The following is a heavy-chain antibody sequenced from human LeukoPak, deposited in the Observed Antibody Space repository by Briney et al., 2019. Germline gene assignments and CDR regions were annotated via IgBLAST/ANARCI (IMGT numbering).Heavy chain of an antibody. CDR3: VRDRQHCSGGNCYSEDLPDS. CDR2: IDYSGNT. Sequence: SETLSLTCTVSSGSISSNNHYWGWIRQPQGKRLEWIGSIDYSGNTDYNPSLRSRVTISVDPSKKQFSLNLNSVIAADTAVYFCVRDRQHCSGGNCYSEDLPDSWGQGIVVAVSS. D-gene: IGHD2-15*01. CDR1: SGSISSNNHY. V-gene: IGHV4-39*07. J-gene: IGHJ4*02.